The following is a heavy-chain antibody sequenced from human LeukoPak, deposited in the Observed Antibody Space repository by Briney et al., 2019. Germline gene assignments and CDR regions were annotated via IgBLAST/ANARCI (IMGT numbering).Heavy chain of an antibody. V-gene: IGHV3-23*01. CDR2: ISVSGAST. D-gene: IGHD3-10*01. Sequence: GGSLRLSCAASGFTFSSYAMGWVRKAPGKGPEWVSSISVSGASTYYADSVKGRFTISRDNSKNTLYMQMNSLTAEDTAVYYCAKAYMVRGAHGSYLDYWGQGTLVTVSS. CDR3: AKAYMVRGAHGSYLDY. J-gene: IGHJ4*02. CDR1: GFTFSSYA.